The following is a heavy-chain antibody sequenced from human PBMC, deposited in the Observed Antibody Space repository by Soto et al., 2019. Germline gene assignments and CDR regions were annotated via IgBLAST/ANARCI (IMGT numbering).Heavy chain of an antibody. D-gene: IGHD6-13*01. V-gene: IGHV3-11*01. CDR2: ISSSGSTI. J-gene: IGHJ4*02. CDR3: AREGLIPLYSSSWFPNPHFDY. CDR1: GFTFSDYY. Sequence: PGGSLRLSCAASGFTFSDYYMSWIRQAPGKGLEWVSYISSSGSTIYYADSVKGRFTISRDNAKNSLYLQMNSLRAEDTAVYYCAREGLIPLYSSSWFPNPHFDYWGQGTLVTVSS.